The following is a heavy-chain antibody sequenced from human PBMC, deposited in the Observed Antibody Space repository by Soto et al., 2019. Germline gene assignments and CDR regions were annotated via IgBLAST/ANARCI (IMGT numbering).Heavy chain of an antibody. Sequence: PGGSLRLSCAASGFTFSSYAMSWVRQAPGKGLEWVSAISGSGGSTYYADSVKGRFTISRDNSKNTLYLQMNSLRAEDTAVYYCAKEGGIVVVPADTDSDSWGQGTLVTVSS. D-gene: IGHD2-2*01. V-gene: IGHV3-23*01. CDR2: ISGSGGST. CDR3: AKEGGIVVVPADTDSDS. CDR1: GFTFSSYA. J-gene: IGHJ4*02.